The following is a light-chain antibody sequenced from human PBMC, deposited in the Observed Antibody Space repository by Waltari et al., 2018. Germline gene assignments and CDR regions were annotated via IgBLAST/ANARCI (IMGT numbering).Light chain of an antibody. J-gene: IGLJ2*01. CDR2: DVS. Sequence: QSALTQPASVSGSPGQSITISCPGTSSDVGGYHYVSWYQQHPGKAPKLLIYDVSKRPSGVSNRFSGSKSGNTASLTISGLQAEDEADYYCSSYTSSSPVVFGGGTKLTVL. V-gene: IGLV2-14*01. CDR1: SSDVGGYHY. CDR3: SSYTSSSPVV.